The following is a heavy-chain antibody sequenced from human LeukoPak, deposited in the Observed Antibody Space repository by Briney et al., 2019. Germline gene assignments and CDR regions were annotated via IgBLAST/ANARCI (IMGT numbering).Heavy chain of an antibody. CDR1: GGSISSYY. J-gene: IGHJ6*03. CDR3: ARGYTYYYDSSGYGATGYYYYYMDV. Sequence: SETLSLTCTVSGGSISSYYWSWIRQPPGKGLEWIGYIYYSGSTNYNPSLKSRVTISVDTSKNQFSLKLSSVTAADTAVYYCARGYTYYYDSSGYGATGYYYYYMDVWGKGTTVTVSS. D-gene: IGHD3-22*01. CDR2: IYYSGST. V-gene: IGHV4-59*01.